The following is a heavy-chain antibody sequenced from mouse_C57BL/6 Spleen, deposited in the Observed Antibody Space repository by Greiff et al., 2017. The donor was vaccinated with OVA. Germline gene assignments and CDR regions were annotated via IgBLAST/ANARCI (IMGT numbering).Heavy chain of an antibody. Sequence: VQLQQSGPELVKPGASVKISCKASGYSFTDYNMNWVKQSNGKSLEWIGVINPNYGTTSYNQKFKGKATLTVDQSSSTAYLQLNGLTSEDSAIYYCASPQTANTVIAMDYWGQGTSVTVSS. V-gene: IGHV1-39*01. CDR3: ASPQTANTVIAMDY. CDR2: INPNYGTT. D-gene: IGHD6-1*02. J-gene: IGHJ4*01. CDR1: GYSFTDYN.